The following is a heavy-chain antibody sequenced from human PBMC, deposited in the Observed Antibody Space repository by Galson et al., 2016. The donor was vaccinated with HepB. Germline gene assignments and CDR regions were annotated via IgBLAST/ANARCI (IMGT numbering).Heavy chain of an antibody. CDR3: AREDVDTAMVPKYGMDV. Sequence: LEWVAVISFAVSDKYYADSVKGRFTISRDNSKNTLYLQMNSLRAEDTAVYYCAREDVDTAMVPKYGMDVWGQGATVTVSS. D-gene: IGHD5-18*01. V-gene: IGHV3-30*04. CDR2: ISFAVSDK. J-gene: IGHJ6*02.